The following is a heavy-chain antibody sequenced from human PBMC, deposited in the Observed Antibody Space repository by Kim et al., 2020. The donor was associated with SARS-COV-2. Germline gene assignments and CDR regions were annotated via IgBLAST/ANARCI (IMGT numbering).Heavy chain of an antibody. D-gene: IGHD3-9*01. Sequence: ASVKVSCKASGYTFTSYGISWVRQAPGQGLEWMGWISAYNGNTNYAQKLQGRVTMTTDTSTSTAYMELRSLRSDDTAVYYCARYDILTGYHLYGMDVWGQGTTVTVSS. CDR1: GYTFTSYG. CDR2: ISAYNGNT. CDR3: ARYDILTGYHLYGMDV. V-gene: IGHV1-18*01. J-gene: IGHJ6*02.